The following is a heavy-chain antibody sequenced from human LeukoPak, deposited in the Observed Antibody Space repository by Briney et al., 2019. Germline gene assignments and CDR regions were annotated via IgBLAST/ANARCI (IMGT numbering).Heavy chain of an antibody. J-gene: IGHJ4*02. V-gene: IGHV4-30-2*01. Sequence: SQTLSLTCTVSGGSISSGGYYWSWIRQPPGKGLEWIGYIYHSGSTYYNPSLKSRVTISVDRSKNQFSLKLSSVTAADTAVYYCARDLTGGVVFDYWGQGTLVTVSS. D-gene: IGHD1-20*01. CDR2: IYHSGST. CDR3: ARDLTGGVVFDY. CDR1: GGSISSGGYY.